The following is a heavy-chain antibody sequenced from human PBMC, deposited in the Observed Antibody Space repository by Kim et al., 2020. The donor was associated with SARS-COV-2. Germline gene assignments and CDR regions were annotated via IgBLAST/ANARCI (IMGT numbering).Heavy chain of an antibody. V-gene: IGHV4-30-4*01. CDR1: GGSISSGDSY. CDR2: IYYSGST. J-gene: IGHJ5*02. CDR3: VRLVVLENWFDP. Sequence: SETLSLTCTVSGGSISSGDSYWSWIRQPPGKGLEWIGYIYYSGSTYYNPSLKSRVSISVDKSKNQFSLRLSTVTAADTAVYHCVRLVVLENWFDPWGQGTLVTVSS. D-gene: IGHD2-15*01.